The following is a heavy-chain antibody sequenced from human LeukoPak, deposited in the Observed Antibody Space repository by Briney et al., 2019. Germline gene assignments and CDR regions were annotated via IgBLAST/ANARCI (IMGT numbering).Heavy chain of an antibody. V-gene: IGHV3-53*01. Sequence: PGGSLRLSCAASGFTVSSNYMSWVRQAPGKGLEWVSVIYSGGSTYYADSVKGRFIISRDNSKNTLYLQMNSLRAEDTAVYYCARNRWELLDYWGQGTLVTVSS. CDR1: GFTVSSNY. CDR2: IYSGGST. D-gene: IGHD1-26*01. CDR3: ARNRWELLDY. J-gene: IGHJ4*02.